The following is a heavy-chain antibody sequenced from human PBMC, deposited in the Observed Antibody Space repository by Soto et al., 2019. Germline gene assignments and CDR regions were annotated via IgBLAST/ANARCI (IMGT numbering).Heavy chain of an antibody. CDR1: GFTFSSYS. CDR2: ISSSSSSYI. V-gene: IGHV3-21*01. D-gene: IGHD6-6*01. CDR3: AREYSSSSDWFDP. Sequence: LRLSCAASGFTFSSYSMNWVRQAPGKGLGWVSSISSSSSSYIYYADSVKGRFTISRDNAKNSLYLQMNSLRAEDTAVYYCAREYSSSSDWFDPWGQGTLVTVSS. J-gene: IGHJ5*02.